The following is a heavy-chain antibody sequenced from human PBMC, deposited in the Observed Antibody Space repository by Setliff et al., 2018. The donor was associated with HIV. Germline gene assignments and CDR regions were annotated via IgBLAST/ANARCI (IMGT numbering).Heavy chain of an antibody. D-gene: IGHD6-13*01. J-gene: IGHJ4*02. CDR1: GGTFSSYA. CDR2: TYIGAT. Sequence: ASVKVSCKASGGTFSSYAISWVRQAPGQGLEWMGWTYIGATNYAQVRDRVTMTTDTSTSTAYMELRSLRSDDTAVYFCAREHSTTWPYFDFWGQGTLVTVSS. V-gene: IGHV1-18*01. CDR3: AREHSTTWPYFDF.